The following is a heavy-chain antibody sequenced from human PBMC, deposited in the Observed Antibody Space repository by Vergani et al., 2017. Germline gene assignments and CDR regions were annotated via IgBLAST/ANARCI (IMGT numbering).Heavy chain of an antibody. Sequence: EVQLLESGGGLVQPGGSLRLSCAASGFTFSSYAMSWVRQAPGKGLEWVSAISGSGGSTYYADSVKGRFTISRDKSKNTLYLQMNSLRAEDTAVYYCAKGGFRDRGAFDIWGQGTMVTVSS. J-gene: IGHJ3*02. CDR1: GFTFSSYA. CDR2: ISGSGGST. D-gene: IGHD3-10*01. CDR3: AKGGFRDRGAFDI. V-gene: IGHV3-23*01.